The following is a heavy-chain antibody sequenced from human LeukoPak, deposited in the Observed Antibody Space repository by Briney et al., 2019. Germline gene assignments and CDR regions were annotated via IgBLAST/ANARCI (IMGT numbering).Heavy chain of an antibody. CDR3: ARLGATTYDY. CDR2: INPNSGDT. Sequence: ASVKVSCKASGCTFSSYAISWVRQAPGQGIEWMGWINPNSGDTNYAQNFQGRVTMTRDTSISTAYMELSRLRSDDTAIYYCARLGATTYDYWGQGTLVTVSS. V-gene: IGHV1-2*02. J-gene: IGHJ4*02. D-gene: IGHD1-26*01. CDR1: GCTFSSYA.